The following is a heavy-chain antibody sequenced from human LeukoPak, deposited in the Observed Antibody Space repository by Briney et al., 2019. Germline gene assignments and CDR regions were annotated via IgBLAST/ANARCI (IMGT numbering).Heavy chain of an antibody. CDR2: INSDGSST. V-gene: IGHV3-74*01. J-gene: IGHJ4*02. D-gene: IGHD3-22*01. Sequence: GGSLRLSCAASGFTFSSYWMHWVRQAPGKGLVWVSRINSDGSSTSYADSVKGRFTISRDNAKNTLYLQMNSLRVEDTAVYSCARSSMGDSSGYYTTWGQGTQVTVSS. CDR3: ARSSMGDSSGYYTT. CDR1: GFTFSSYW.